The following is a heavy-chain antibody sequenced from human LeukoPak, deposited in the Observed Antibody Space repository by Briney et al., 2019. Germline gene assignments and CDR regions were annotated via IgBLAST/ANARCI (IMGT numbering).Heavy chain of an antibody. CDR3: ARGTGYYYDSSGYYYDRYYYYYMDV. CDR2: INHSGST. D-gene: IGHD3-22*01. Sequence: SETLSLTCAVYGGSFSGYYWSWIRQPPGKGLEWIGEINHSGSTNYNPSLKSRVTISVDTSKNQFSLKLSSVTAADTAVYYCARGTGYYYDSSGYYYDRYYYYYMDVWGKGTTVTVSS. J-gene: IGHJ6*03. CDR1: GGSFSGYY. V-gene: IGHV4-34*01.